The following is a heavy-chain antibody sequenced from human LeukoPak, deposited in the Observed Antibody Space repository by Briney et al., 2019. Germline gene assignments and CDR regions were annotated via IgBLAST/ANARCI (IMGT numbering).Heavy chain of an antibody. V-gene: IGHV4-59*01. D-gene: IGHD3-22*01. CDR3: AGHRYYYDSSGYYYQP. J-gene: IGHJ5*02. CDR2: IYYSGST. Sequence: PSETLSLTCTVSGASISSYYWSWIRQPPGKGLEWSGYIYYSGSTNYNPSLKSRVTISVDTSKNQFSLRLSSVTAADTAVYYCAGHRYYYDSSGYYYQPWGQGTLVTVSS. CDR1: GASISSYY.